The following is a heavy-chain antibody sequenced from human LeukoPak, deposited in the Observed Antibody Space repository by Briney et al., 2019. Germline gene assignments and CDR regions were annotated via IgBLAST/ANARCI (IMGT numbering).Heavy chain of an antibody. CDR3: ARAGFRYCSGGSCYVPHY. CDR2: ISYDGSNE. CDR1: GFTFSSYA. V-gene: IGHV3-30-3*01. D-gene: IGHD2-15*01. J-gene: IGHJ4*02. Sequence: GGSLRLSCAASGFTFSSYAMHWVRQAPGKGLEWVAVISYDGSNEYYADSVKGRFTISRDNSKNTLYLQMNSLRAEDTAVYYCARAGFRYCSGGSCYVPHYWGQGTLVTVSS.